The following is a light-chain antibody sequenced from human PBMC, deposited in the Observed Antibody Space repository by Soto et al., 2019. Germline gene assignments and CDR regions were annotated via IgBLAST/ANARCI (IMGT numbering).Light chain of an antibody. V-gene: IGLV2-14*03. Sequence: QSALTQPASVSGSPGQSITISCTGTSSDVCGFNYVSWYQHHPGKAPKLMISDVSNRPSGVSNRFSGSKSGNTASLTISGLQAEDEADYYCSSYTSSSVVFGGGTKLTVL. CDR1: SSDVCGFNY. J-gene: IGLJ2*01. CDR2: DVS. CDR3: SSYTSSSVV.